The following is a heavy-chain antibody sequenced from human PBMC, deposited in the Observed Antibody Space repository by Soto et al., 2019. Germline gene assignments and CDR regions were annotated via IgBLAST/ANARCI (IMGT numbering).Heavy chain of an antibody. J-gene: IGHJ4*01. CDR2: IYYSGST. Sequence: PSETLSLTCTVSGGSISSGGYYWSWIRQHPGKGLEWIGYIYYSGSTYYNPSLKSRVTISLDTSKNQFSLKLSSVTAADTAVYYCARATCGKKGVSSGYLFDYWGQGTLVTVSS. D-gene: IGHD3-22*01. CDR1: GGSISSGGYY. CDR3: ARATCGKKGVSSGYLFDY. V-gene: IGHV4-31*03.